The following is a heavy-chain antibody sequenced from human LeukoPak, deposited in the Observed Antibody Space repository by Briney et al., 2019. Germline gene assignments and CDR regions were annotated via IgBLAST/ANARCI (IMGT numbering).Heavy chain of an antibody. CDR2: INWNGGST. D-gene: IGHD5-24*01. CDR1: GFTFGSHA. V-gene: IGHV3-20*04. J-gene: IGHJ4*02. Sequence: GGSLRLSCEASGFTFGSHAMYWVRQAPGKGLEWLSAINWNGGSTRYVDSVKGRFTISRDNAKNSLYLQMNSLRAEDTALYYCAREGMAGRGLFDYWGQGTLVTVSS. CDR3: AREGMAGRGLFDY.